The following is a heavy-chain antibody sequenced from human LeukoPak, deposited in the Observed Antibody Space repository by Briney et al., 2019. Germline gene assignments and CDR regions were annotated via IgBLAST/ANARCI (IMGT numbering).Heavy chain of an antibody. D-gene: IGHD1-26*01. CDR1: GITVSSNY. Sequence: GGSLRLSCAASGITVSSNYMSWVRQAPGKGLEWVSDIHSGRSTYYADSVKGRFTISIDNSKNKLYLQMNSLRAEDTAVYYCARFHSGAPSYAFDIWGQGTMVTVSS. CDR3: ARFHSGAPSYAFDI. CDR2: IHSGRST. J-gene: IGHJ3*02. V-gene: IGHV3-53*01.